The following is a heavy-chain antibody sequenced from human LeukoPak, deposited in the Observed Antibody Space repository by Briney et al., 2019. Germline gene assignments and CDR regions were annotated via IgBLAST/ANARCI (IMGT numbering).Heavy chain of an antibody. CDR3: ARGPTFGGDIVINVGFDF. Sequence: GGSLRLSCAASGFMFRNYWMSWVRQAPGKGLEWVANIKQDGSEEYYVDSVKGRITISRDNAKNSLDLQMNSLRAEDTAVYYCARGPTFGGDIVINVGFDFWGQGTLVTVSS. CDR2: IKQDGSEE. J-gene: IGHJ4*02. D-gene: IGHD3-16*02. CDR1: GFMFRNYW. V-gene: IGHV3-7*01.